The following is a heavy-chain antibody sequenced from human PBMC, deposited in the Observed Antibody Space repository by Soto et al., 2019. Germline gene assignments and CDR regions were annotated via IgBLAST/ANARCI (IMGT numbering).Heavy chain of an antibody. CDR2: IYSSGLT. D-gene: IGHD1-26*01. J-gene: IGHJ1*01. CDR1: GGSFSGYY. CDR3: ARSRSYYVEDFQK. Sequence: SETLSLTCAVYGGSFSGYYWSWIRQHPGKGLEWIGYIYSSGLTSYNPSLKSRVTISRATSKNQFYLKLSSVTAADTAVYYCARSRSYYVEDFQKWGQGTLVTVSS. V-gene: IGHV4-34*09.